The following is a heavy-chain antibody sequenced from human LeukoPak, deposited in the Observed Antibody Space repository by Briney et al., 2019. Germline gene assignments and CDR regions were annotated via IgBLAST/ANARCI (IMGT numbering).Heavy chain of an antibody. CDR2: INHSGST. CDR3: ARHPGFYLDY. J-gene: IGHJ4*02. D-gene: IGHD3-10*01. Sequence: NPSETLSLTCAVYGGSFSGYYWSWIRQPPGKGLEWIGEINHSGSTNYNPSLKSRVTISVDTSKSQFSLKLSSVTAADTAVYYCARHPGFYLDYWGQGTLVTVSS. CDR1: GGSFSGYY. V-gene: IGHV4-34*01.